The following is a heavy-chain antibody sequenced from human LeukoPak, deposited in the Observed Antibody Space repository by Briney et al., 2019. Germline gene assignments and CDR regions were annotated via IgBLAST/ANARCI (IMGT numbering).Heavy chain of an antibody. CDR1: GFTFSSYS. J-gene: IGHJ4*02. D-gene: IGHD5-18*01. CDR2: MKPDGTEK. Sequence: GGSLRLSCAASGFTFSSYSMNWVRQAPGEGLEWVAHMKPDGTEKYYLDSVKGRFTISRDNAKNSLYLQMSSLRSEDTAVYYCARDMGYGYWVVDYWGQGTLVTVSS. CDR3: ARDMGYGYWVVDY. V-gene: IGHV3-7*01.